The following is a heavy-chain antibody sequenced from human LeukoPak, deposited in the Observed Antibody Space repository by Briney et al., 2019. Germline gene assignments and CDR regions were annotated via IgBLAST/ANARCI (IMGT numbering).Heavy chain of an antibody. CDR1: GGSISSGDYY. CDR3: ARRSRYAPQFDY. CDR2: IYYSGRT. J-gene: IGHJ4*02. D-gene: IGHD6-13*01. V-gene: IGHV4-30-4*01. Sequence: PSETLSLTCTVSGGSISSGDYYWGWIRQPPGRGLEWIGYIYYSGRTYCNPSLKSRVTISVDTSKNQFSLKLSSVTAADTAVYYCARRSRYAPQFDYWGQGTLVTVSS.